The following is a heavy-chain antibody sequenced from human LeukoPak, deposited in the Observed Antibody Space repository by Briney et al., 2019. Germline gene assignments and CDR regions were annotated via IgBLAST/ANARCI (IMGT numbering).Heavy chain of an antibody. J-gene: IGHJ4*02. CDR2: ISGSGGSA. V-gene: IGHV3-23*01. Sequence: GGSLRLSSAASGFTVSSNYMSWVRQAPGKGLEWVSAISGSGGSAYHADSVKGRFTISRDNSKNTLYLQMNSLRAEDTAVYYCAKDWYCSSTSCFRGYFDYWGQGTLVTVSS. D-gene: IGHD2-2*01. CDR3: AKDWYCSSTSCFRGYFDY. CDR1: GFTVSSNY.